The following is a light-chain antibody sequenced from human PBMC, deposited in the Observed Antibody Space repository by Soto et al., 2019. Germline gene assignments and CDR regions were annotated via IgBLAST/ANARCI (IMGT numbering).Light chain of an antibody. Sequence: EMVLTQSPGALSLSPGERATLSCRASQTVRSNFLAWYQHKPGQAPRLLIYGASTTATAIPDRFSGSGSGTEFTLSISRLEPEDFAVDLCLQHGDSPFTFGPGTKVDI. J-gene: IGKJ3*01. CDR3: LQHGDSPFT. CDR2: GAS. V-gene: IGKV3-20*01. CDR1: QTVRSNF.